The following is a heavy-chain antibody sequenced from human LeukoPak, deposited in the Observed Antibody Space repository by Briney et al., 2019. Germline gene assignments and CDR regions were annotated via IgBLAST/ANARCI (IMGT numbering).Heavy chain of an antibody. J-gene: IGHJ6*02. V-gene: IGHV7-4-1*02. CDR1: GYTFTSYA. Sequence: ASVKVSCKASGYTFTSYAMNWVRQAPGQGLEWMGWINTNTGNPTYAQGFTGRFVFSLDTSVSTAYLQISSLKAEDTAVYYCARGDPRTQDIVVVPAAPSYYYYYGMDVWGQGTTVTVSS. CDR2: INTNTGNP. CDR3: ARGDPRTQDIVVVPAAPSYYYYYGMDV. D-gene: IGHD2-2*01.